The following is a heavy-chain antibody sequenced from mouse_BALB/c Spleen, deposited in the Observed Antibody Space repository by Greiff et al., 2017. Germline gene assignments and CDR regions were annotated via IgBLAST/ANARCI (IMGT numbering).Heavy chain of an antibody. CDR2: ILPGSGST. V-gene: IGHV1-9*01. Sequence: VKLQESGAELMKPGASVKISCKATGYTFSSYWIEWVKQRPGHGLEWIGEILPGSGSTNYNEKFKGKATFTADTSSNTAYMQLSSLTSEDSAVYYCARGATWFAYWGQGTLVTVSA. CDR3: ARGATWFAY. J-gene: IGHJ3*01. CDR1: GYTFSSYW.